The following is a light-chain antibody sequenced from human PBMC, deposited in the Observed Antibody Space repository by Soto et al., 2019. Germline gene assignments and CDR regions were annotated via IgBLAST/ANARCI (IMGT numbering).Light chain of an antibody. CDR3: QQTSSTPQT. Sequence: IQMTPSPATLSGSVGDRVTITCRACQSISSYLNWYQQKPGKAPKLLIYAASSLQSGVPSRFSGSGSGTDFTLTISSLQPEDFATYYCQQTSSTPQTFGQGTKVDI. CDR2: AAS. J-gene: IGKJ1*01. CDR1: QSISSY. V-gene: IGKV1-39*01.